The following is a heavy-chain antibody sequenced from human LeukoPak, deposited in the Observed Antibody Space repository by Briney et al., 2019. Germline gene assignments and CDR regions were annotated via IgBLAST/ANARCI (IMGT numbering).Heavy chain of an antibody. J-gene: IGHJ6*02. V-gene: IGHV3-30-3*01. Sequence: PGRSLRLSCAASGFTFSSYAIHWVRQAPGKGLEWVAVISYDGSNKYYADSVKGRFTISRDSSKNTLYLQMNSLRAEDTAVYYCASEYSSSSWSYYYGMDVWGQGTTVTVSS. CDR2: ISYDGSNK. CDR3: ASEYSSSSWSYYYGMDV. D-gene: IGHD6-6*01. CDR1: GFTFSSYA.